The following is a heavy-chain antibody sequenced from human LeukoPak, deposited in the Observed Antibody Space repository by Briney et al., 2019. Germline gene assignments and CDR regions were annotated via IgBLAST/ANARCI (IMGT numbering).Heavy chain of an antibody. J-gene: IGHJ4*02. Sequence: PGRSLRLSCAASGFTFSSYGMHWVRQAPGKGLEWVAVISYDGSNKYYADSVKGRFTISRDNSKNTLYLQMNSLRAEDTAVYYCAEALGWGNTAMVDYWGQGTLVTVSS. CDR3: AEALGWGNTAMVDY. CDR1: GFTFSSYG. V-gene: IGHV3-30*18. D-gene: IGHD5-18*01. CDR2: ISYDGSNK.